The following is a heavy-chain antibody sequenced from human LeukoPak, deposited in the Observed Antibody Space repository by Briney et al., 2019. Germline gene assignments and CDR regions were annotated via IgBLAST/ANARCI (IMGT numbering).Heavy chain of an antibody. CDR3: ARGGDILTGYFGE. Sequence: GESLKISCKGSGYSFTSYWNGWVRQMSGKGLEWMGIIYPGDSYSRYSPSFQGQATLSADKSNSTAYPPWSRLKASDTAMYYCARGGDILTGYFGEWGQGTLVTVSS. D-gene: IGHD3-9*01. J-gene: IGHJ4*02. CDR2: IYPGDSYS. CDR1: GYSFTSYW. V-gene: IGHV5-51*01.